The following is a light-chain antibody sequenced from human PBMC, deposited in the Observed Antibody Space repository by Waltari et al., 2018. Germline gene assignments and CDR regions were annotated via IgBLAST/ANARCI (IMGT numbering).Light chain of an antibody. J-gene: IGLJ3*02. Sequence: LVLTQSPSASASLGASVKLTCTLSRGYSTNVTAWLQQQPGKGPRYLMKVNSDGSHRKGDDIPDRFSASNSGTEYYLTISSLQSEDEADYYCQTGGHGTWVFGGGTKLTVL. CDR1: RGYSTNV. V-gene: IGLV4-69*01. CDR2: VNSDGSH. CDR3: QTGGHGTWV.